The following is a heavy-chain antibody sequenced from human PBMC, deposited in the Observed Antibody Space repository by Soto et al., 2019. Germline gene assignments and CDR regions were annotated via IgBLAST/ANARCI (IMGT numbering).Heavy chain of an antibody. Sequence: SETLSLTCAVSGGSISSGGYSWSWMRQPPGKGLEWIGYIYHSGSTYYNPSLKSRVTISVDRSKNQFSLKLSSVTAADTAVYYCAKDQIFGVVIPNNWFDPWGQGTXVTVSS. CDR3: AKDQIFGVVIPNNWFDP. CDR1: GGSISSGGYS. D-gene: IGHD3-3*01. V-gene: IGHV4-30-2*01. J-gene: IGHJ5*02. CDR2: IYHSGST.